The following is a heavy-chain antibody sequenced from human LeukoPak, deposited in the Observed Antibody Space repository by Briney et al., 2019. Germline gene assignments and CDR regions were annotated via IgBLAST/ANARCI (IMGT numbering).Heavy chain of an antibody. J-gene: IGHJ4*02. V-gene: IGHV3-20*04. D-gene: IGHD2-8*01. CDR1: GFTFDDYG. Sequence: GGSLRLSCAASGFTFDDYGMSWVRQAPGKGLEWVSGINWNGGSTGYADSVRGRFTISRDNAKNSLYLQMNSLRAEDTALYYCARDPYCKNGVCYNDYWGQGNLVTVSS. CDR3: ARDPYCKNGVCYNDY. CDR2: INWNGGST.